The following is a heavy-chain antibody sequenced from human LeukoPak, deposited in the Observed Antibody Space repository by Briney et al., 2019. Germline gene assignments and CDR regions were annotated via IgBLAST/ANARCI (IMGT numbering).Heavy chain of an antibody. CDR2: INSDGSSP. V-gene: IGHV3-74*01. J-gene: IGHJ4*02. CDR3: AKYARSTTMTTD. D-gene: IGHD4-17*01. CDR1: GFTFSTYW. Sequence: GGSLRLSCAASGFTFSTYWMHWVRQAPGKGLVWVSCINSDGSSPSYADSVKGRFTISRDNAKNTVYLQMNSLRAEDTAVYYCAKYARSTTMTTDWGQGTLVTVSS.